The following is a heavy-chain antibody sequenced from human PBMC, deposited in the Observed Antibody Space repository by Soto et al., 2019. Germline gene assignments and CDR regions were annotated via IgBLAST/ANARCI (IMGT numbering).Heavy chain of an antibody. CDR3: ATTSYYDFWRGLRLVYYGMDV. CDR1: GFTFSSYA. D-gene: IGHD3-3*01. Sequence: EVQLLESGGGLVQPGGSLRLSCAASGFTFSSYAMSWVRQAPGKGLEWVSAISGSGGSTYYADSVKGRFTISRDNSKNTLYLQMNSLRAEDTAVYYCATTSYYDFWRGLRLVYYGMDVWGQGTTVTVSS. CDR2: ISGSGGST. J-gene: IGHJ6*02. V-gene: IGHV3-23*01.